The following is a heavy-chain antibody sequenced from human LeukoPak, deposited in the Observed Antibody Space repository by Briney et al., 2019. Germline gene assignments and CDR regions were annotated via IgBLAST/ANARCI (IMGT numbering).Heavy chain of an antibody. Sequence: PSETLSLTCTVSGGSISSYYWSWIRQPPGKGLEWIGYIYYSGSTNYNPSLKSRVTISVDTSKNQFSLKLSSVTAADTAVYYCAGHHPRNTVDFWGQGSLVTVSS. CDR1: GGSISSYY. CDR3: AGHHPRNTVDF. CDR2: IYYSGST. J-gene: IGHJ4*02. V-gene: IGHV4-59*08. D-gene: IGHD2/OR15-2a*01.